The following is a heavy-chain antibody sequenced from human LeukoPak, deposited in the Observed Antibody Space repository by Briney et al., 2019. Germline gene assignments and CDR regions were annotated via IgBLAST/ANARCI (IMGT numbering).Heavy chain of an antibody. CDR2: IYYSGST. D-gene: IGHD2-15*01. V-gene: IGHV4-39*01. Sequence: TLSLTXTVSGGSISSYYWGWIRQPPGKGLEWIGSIYYSGSTYYNPSLKSRVTISVDTSKNQFSLKLSSVTAADTAVYYCARHVVVVAATPDWFDPWGQGTLVSVSS. CDR1: GGSISSYY. CDR3: ARHVVVVAATPDWFDP. J-gene: IGHJ5*02.